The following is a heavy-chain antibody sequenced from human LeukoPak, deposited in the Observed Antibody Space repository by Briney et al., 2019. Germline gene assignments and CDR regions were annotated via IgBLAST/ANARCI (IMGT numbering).Heavy chain of an antibody. V-gene: IGHV3-21*01. CDR1: GFTFSSYS. CDR2: ISSSSSYI. J-gene: IGHJ4*02. CDR3: ASWDSGSYGDY. D-gene: IGHD1-26*01. Sequence: GGSLRLSCAASGFTFSSYSMNWVCQAPGKGLEWVSSISSSSSYIYYADSVKGRFTISRDNAKNSLYLQMNSLRAEDTAVYYCASWDSGSYGDYWGQGTLVTVSS.